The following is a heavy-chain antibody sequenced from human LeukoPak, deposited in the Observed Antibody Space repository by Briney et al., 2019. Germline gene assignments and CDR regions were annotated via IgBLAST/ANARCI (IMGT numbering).Heavy chain of an antibody. Sequence: ASVKVSCKASGYSFTAYYIHWVRQAPGQGIEWMGWINPNSGGTNYAQKFQGRVTMTRDTSIRTVYMEVSSLRSDDTAVYYCARGTTDWGQGTLVTVSS. CDR2: INPNSGGT. CDR3: ARGTTD. V-gene: IGHV1-2*02. D-gene: IGHD2/OR15-2a*01. J-gene: IGHJ4*02. CDR1: GYSFTAYY.